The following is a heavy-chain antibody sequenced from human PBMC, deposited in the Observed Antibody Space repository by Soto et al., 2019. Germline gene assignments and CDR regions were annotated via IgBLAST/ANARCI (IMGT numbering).Heavy chain of an antibody. CDR2: IYSGGST. J-gene: IGHJ5*02. CDR1: GFTVSSNY. CDR3: VRAIRTVTNANWFDP. D-gene: IGHD4-17*01. Sequence: EVQLVESGGGLVQPGGSLRLSCAASGFTVSSNYMSWVRQAPGKGLEWVSVIYSGGSTYYADSVKGRFTISRHNSKNTLYLQMNSLRAEDTAVYYCVRAIRTVTNANWFDPWGQGTLVTVSS. V-gene: IGHV3-53*04.